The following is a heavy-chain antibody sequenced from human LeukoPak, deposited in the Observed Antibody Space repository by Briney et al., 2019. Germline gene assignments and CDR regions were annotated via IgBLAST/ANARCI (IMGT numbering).Heavy chain of an antibody. CDR3: ARGSDYVWGSYRYFLFDY. Sequence: SVKVSCKASGGTFSSYAISWVRQAPRQGLEWMGGIIPIFGTANYAQKFQGRVTITADESTSTAYMELSSLRSEDTAVYYCARGSDYVWGSYRYFLFDYWGQGTLVTVSS. D-gene: IGHD3-16*02. V-gene: IGHV1-69*13. CDR1: GGTFSSYA. J-gene: IGHJ4*02. CDR2: IIPIFGTA.